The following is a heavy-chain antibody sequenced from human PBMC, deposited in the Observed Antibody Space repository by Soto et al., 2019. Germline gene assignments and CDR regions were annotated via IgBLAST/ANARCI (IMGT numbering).Heavy chain of an antibody. CDR1: GGSISSSSYY. CDR2: IYYSGST. V-gene: IGHV4-39*01. D-gene: IGHD6-13*01. J-gene: IGHJ6*02. CDR3: ASFYSSSLYYYYYYGMDV. Sequence: QLQLQESGPGLVKPSETLSLTCTVSGGSISSSSYYWGWIRQPPGKGLEWIGSIYYSGSTYYNPSLKSRVTISVDTSKNQFSLKLSSVTAADTAVYYCASFYSSSLYYYYYYGMDVWGQGTTVTVSS.